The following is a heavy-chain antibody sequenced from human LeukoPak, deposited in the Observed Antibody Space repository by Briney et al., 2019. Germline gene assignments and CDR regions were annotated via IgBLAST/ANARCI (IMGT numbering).Heavy chain of an antibody. CDR1: GFTFSSYS. CDR2: ISSSSSYI. D-gene: IGHD3-10*01. CDR3: ASQFRITMVRGEQVGY. V-gene: IGHV3-21*01. J-gene: IGHJ4*02. Sequence: PGGSLRLSCAASGFTFSSYSMNWVRQAPGKGLEWVSSISSSSSYIYYADSVKGRFTISRDNAKNSLYLQMNSLRAEDTAVYYCASQFRITMVRGEQVGYWGQGTLVTVSS.